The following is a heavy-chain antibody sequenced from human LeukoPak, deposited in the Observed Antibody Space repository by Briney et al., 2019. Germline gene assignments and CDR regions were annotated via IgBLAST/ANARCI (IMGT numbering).Heavy chain of an antibody. Sequence: PSETLSLTCSLSSGSFIDHYCSWVRQAPGQGLEWIGEVHDSGSTNYNASLMSRMTISRDTSKNTFSLRLTSMTVADTAVYFCARRRPLVGAFDLWGQGTMVIVSS. J-gene: IGHJ3*01. CDR1: SGSFIDHY. CDR2: VHDSGST. V-gene: IGHV4-34*01. D-gene: IGHD2-2*01. CDR3: ARRRPLVGAFDL.